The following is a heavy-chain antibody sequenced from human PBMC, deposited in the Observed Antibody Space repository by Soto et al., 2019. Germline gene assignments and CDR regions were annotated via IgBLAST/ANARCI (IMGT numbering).Heavy chain of an antibody. J-gene: IGHJ4*02. V-gene: IGHV1-46*01. CDR1: GDTFTTHY. CDR3: ARAGENYGSGTFSPPLRYYFNS. Sequence: ASVKPSSKASGDTFTTHYMHWVRQAPGQGLEWMGIINPSGGRTTYALKFQGRVTMTSDTSTDTVYVELTSLRSEDTAIYYCARAGENYGSGTFSPPLRYYFNSWGQGTLVTVSS. D-gene: IGHD3-10*01. CDR2: INPSGGRT.